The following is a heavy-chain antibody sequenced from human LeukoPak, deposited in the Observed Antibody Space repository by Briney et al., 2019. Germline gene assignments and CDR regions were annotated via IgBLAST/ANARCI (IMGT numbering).Heavy chain of an antibody. J-gene: IGHJ4*02. CDR2: ISYDGSNK. V-gene: IGHV3-30*04. CDR1: GFTFSSYA. D-gene: IGHD5-18*01. Sequence: GGSLRLSCAASGFTFSSYAMHWVRQAPGKGLEWVAVISYDGSNKYYADSVKGRLTISRDNSKNTLYLQMNSLRAEDTAVYYCARERDTSYLEIDYWGQGTLVTVSS. CDR3: ARERDTSYLEIDY.